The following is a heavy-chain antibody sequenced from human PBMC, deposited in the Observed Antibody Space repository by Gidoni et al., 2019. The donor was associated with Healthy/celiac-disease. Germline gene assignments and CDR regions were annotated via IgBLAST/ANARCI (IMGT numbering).Heavy chain of an antibody. CDR2: IYSGGST. V-gene: IGHV3-53*01. J-gene: IGHJ6*02. D-gene: IGHD2-2*01. Sequence: EVQLVESGGGLIQPGGSLRLSCAASGFTVSSNYMSWVRQAPGKGLEWVSVIYSGGSTYYADSVKGRFTISRDNSKNTLYLQMNSLRAEDTAVYYCATDIVVVPAAMNYYYGMDVWGQGTTVTVSS. CDR1: GFTVSSNY. CDR3: ATDIVVVPAAMNYYYGMDV.